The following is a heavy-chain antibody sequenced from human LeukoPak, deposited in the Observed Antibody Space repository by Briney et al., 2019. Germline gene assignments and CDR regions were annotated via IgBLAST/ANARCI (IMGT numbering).Heavy chain of an antibody. CDR1: GLTFSSYW. D-gene: IGHD1-1*01. Sequence: GGSLRLSCAASGLTFSSYWMSWVRQAPGKGLEWVANIKHDGSEKNYVDSVKGRFTISRDNAKNSQDLQMNSLRAEDTAVYYCARKLTGTTYFDYWGQGALVTVSS. J-gene: IGHJ4*02. CDR3: ARKLTGTTYFDY. V-gene: IGHV3-7*02. CDR2: IKHDGSEK.